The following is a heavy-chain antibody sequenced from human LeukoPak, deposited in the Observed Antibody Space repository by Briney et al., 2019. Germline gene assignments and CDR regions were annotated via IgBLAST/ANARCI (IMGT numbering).Heavy chain of an antibody. J-gene: IGHJ6*03. D-gene: IGHD4-17*01. V-gene: IGHV4-39*06. Sequence: PSETLSLTCTVSDGSTTGTRYYWGWFCQTPGKGPEWIGNINYRGAVYYNPSLRSRATISLDTSKNQFPLRLTSVTAADTAVYFCARVTKYDNSRNNYYMDVWGKGTTVTVSS. CDR3: ARVTKYDNSRNNYYMDV. CDR1: DGSTTGTRYY. CDR2: INYRGAV.